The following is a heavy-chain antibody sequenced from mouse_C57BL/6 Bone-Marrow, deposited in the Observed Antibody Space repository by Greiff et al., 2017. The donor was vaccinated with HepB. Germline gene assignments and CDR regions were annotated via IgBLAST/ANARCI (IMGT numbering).Heavy chain of an antibody. V-gene: IGHV1-72*01. D-gene: IGHD2-10*01. CDR3: ARNRHRLLPYYFDY. Sequence: QVQLQQPGAELVKPGASVKLSCKASGYTFTSYWMHWVKQRPGRGLEWIGRIDPNSGGTKYNEKFKSKATLTVDKPSRTADMQLSSLTSEDSAVYYCARNRHRLLPYYFDYWGQVTTLTVSS. J-gene: IGHJ2*01. CDR1: GYTFTSYW. CDR2: IDPNSGGT.